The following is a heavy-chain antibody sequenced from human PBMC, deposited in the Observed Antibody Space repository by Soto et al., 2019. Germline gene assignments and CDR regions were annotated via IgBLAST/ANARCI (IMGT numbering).Heavy chain of an antibody. V-gene: IGHV4-39*01. J-gene: IGHJ4*02. CDR3: ARRPGVGIAAAVSPFDY. D-gene: IGHD6-13*01. Sequence: QLQLQESGPGLVKPSETLSLTCTVSGGSISSSSYYWGWIRQPPGKGLEWIGSIYYSGSTYYNPSLKSRVTISVDTSKNQFSLKLSSVTAADTAVYYCARRPGVGIAAAVSPFDYWGQGTLVTVSS. CDR2: IYYSGST. CDR1: GGSISSSSYY.